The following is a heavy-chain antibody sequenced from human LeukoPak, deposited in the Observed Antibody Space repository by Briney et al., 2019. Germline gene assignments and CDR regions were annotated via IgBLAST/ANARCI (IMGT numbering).Heavy chain of an antibody. D-gene: IGHD4-17*01. CDR3: ARGGADYVIGY. V-gene: IGHV3-11*06. J-gene: IGHJ4*02. CDR1: GFTFSDYY. Sequence: KPGGSLRLSCAASGFTFSDYYMSWIRQAPGKGLEWISFISSSSSYTNYADSVKGRFTISRDNTKNSLYPQMNNLRAEDTAVYYCARGGADYVIGYWGQGTLVTVSS. CDR2: ISSSSSYT.